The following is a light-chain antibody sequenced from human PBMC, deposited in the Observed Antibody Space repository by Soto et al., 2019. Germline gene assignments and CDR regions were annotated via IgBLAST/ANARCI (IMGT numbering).Light chain of an antibody. J-gene: IGLJ1*01. Sequence: SVLTQPASVSGSPGQSITISCTGTSSDVGGYNYVSWYQQHPGKAPKLMICAVTDRPSGVSSRFSGSKSGNTASLTISGLQAEDEADYYCSSYTSSSTLFGTGTKVTVL. V-gene: IGLV2-14*01. CDR2: AVT. CDR3: SSYTSSSTL. CDR1: SSDVGGYNY.